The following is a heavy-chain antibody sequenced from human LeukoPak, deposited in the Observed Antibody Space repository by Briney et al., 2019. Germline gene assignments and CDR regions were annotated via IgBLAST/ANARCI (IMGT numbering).Heavy chain of an antibody. CDR3: AKDNGDWAFDY. J-gene: IGHJ4*02. V-gene: IGHV3-23*01. D-gene: IGHD4-17*01. Sequence: GGSLRLSCAASGFTFSSYGISWVRQAPGKGLEWVSAISGNGFKTYYADSVKGRFTISRDNSKSTLYLQMNSLRAEDTAIYYCAKDNGDWAFDYWGQGTLVTVSS. CDR2: ISGNGFKT. CDR1: GFTFSSYG.